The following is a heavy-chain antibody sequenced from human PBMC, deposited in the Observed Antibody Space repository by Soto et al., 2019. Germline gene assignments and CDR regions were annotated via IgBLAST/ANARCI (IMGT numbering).Heavy chain of an antibody. CDR2: ISAYDGKT. CDR1: GYTFNTYG. D-gene: IGHD3-3*01. V-gene: IGHV1-18*01. Sequence: ASVKVSCKTSGYTFNTYGINWGRQSPGQGLELMGWISAYDGKTTYAEKFQGRVTLTTDTSTSTAYMELSSLRSDDTAIYYCARHPHEYWTRYCGDPWGKGTAVPVSS. J-gene: IGHJ5*02. CDR3: ARHPHEYWTRYCGDP.